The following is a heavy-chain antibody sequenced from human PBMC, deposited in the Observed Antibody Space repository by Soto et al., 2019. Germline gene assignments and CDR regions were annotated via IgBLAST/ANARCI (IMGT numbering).Heavy chain of an antibody. Sequence: PSETLSLTXTVSGGSISSGGYYWSWIRQHPGKGLEWIGYIYYSGSTYYNPSLKSRVTISVDTSKNQFSLKLSSVTAADTAVYYCARDSGATHHFDYWGQGTLVTVSS. V-gene: IGHV4-31*02. CDR3: ARDSGATHHFDY. J-gene: IGHJ4*02. CDR2: IYYSGST. CDR1: GGSISSGGYY. D-gene: IGHD1-26*01.